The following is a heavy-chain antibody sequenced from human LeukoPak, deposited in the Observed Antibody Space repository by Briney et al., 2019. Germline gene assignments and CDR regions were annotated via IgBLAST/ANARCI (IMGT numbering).Heavy chain of an antibody. J-gene: IGHJ4*02. CDR3: ATKSRNYGDYRDY. D-gene: IGHD4-17*01. V-gene: IGHV3-21*01. CDR2: ISSSSSCI. Sequence: GGSLRLSCAASGFTFSSYSMNWVRQAPGKGLEGVSSISSSSSCIYYADSVEGRFTISRDNAKNSLYLQMHSLRAEDTAVYYCATKSRNYGDYRDYWGQGTLVTVSS. CDR1: GFTFSSYS.